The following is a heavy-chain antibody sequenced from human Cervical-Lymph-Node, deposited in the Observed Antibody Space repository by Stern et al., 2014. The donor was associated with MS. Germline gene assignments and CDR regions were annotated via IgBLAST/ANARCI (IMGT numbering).Heavy chain of an antibody. J-gene: IGHJ3*01. D-gene: IGHD1-14*01. CDR1: GGRFNNYA. CDR2: IIPMFGTP. Sequence: QVQLVQSGAEVKKPGSSVKVSCKASGGRFNNYAINWVRQAPGQGLEWMGGIIPMFGTPSYVQKFHDRVTITADESSSTVYMEITSLRSDDTAMYYCARGTRNFGNYEALDVWGQGTKVTVSS. CDR3: ARGTRNFGNYEALDV. V-gene: IGHV1-69*01.